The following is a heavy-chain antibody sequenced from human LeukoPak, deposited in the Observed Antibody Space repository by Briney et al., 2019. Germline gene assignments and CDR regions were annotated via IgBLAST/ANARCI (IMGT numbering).Heavy chain of an antibody. J-gene: IGHJ3*01. Sequence: GRSLRLSCAASGFTFSSYGMHWVRQAPGMGLEWVANIKNDGSKIHYVDSVKGRFTISRDNAKNSLFLQMNSLRVEDTAMYYCVNGNALDFWGQGTMVTVSS. CDR1: GFTFSSYG. CDR3: VNGNALDF. D-gene: IGHD1-26*01. V-gene: IGHV3-7*01. CDR2: IKNDGSKI.